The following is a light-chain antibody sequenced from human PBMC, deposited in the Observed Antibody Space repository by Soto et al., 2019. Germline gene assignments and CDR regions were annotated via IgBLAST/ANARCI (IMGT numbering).Light chain of an antibody. CDR3: SSFVGSNNFPYV. V-gene: IGLV2-8*01. J-gene: IGLJ1*01. Sequence: QSVLTHPPSASESPGQSVTISCTGTSSDVGAYDYVSWYQQHPGKAPKLMIYEINKRPSGVPDRFSGSKSGNTASLTVSGLQAEDEADYYCSSFVGSNNFPYVFGTGTKVTVL. CDR1: SSDVGAYDY. CDR2: EIN.